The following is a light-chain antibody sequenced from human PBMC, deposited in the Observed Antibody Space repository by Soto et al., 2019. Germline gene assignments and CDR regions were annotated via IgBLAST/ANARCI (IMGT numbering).Light chain of an antibody. CDR1: QSVSSSY. V-gene: IGKV3-11*01. Sequence: EIVLTQSPGTLSLSPGERAILSCRASQSVSSSYLAWYQQKPGQAPRLLIYDASNRATGIPARFSGSGSGTDFTLTISSLEPEDFAVFYCQQRSNWPHTFGQGTKVDIK. CDR3: QQRSNWPHT. CDR2: DAS. J-gene: IGKJ1*01.